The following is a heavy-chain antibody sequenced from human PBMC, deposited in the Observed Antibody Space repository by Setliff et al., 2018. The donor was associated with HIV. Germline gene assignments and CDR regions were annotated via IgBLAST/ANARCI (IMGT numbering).Heavy chain of an antibody. Sequence: GGSLRLSCVASGFTFSSYGMHWVRQAPGKGLEWVSAISGSGGSTYYADSVKGRFTISRDNSKNTLYLQINSLRAEDTAVYNCAKDIGYGSVTWDAFDIWGQGTMVTVSS. CDR2: ISGSGGST. D-gene: IGHD3-10*01. CDR1: GFTFSSYG. V-gene: IGHV3-23*01. J-gene: IGHJ3*02. CDR3: AKDIGYGSVTWDAFDI.